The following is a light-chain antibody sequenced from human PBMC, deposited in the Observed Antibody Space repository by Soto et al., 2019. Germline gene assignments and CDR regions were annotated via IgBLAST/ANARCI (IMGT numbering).Light chain of an antibody. CDR3: QQSYSTPIT. CDR2: FAS. J-gene: IGKJ5*01. V-gene: IGKV1-39*01. CDR1: QSITTY. Sequence: IQMTQSPSSLSSSLGGIATITCRASQSITTYLNWYQQKPGKAPKPLISFASSLQSGVPSRFSGSGSGTYFTLTISSLQPEDSATYFCQQSYSTPITFGQGTRLEIK.